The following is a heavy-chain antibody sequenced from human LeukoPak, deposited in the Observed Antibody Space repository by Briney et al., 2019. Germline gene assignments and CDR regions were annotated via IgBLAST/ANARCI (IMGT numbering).Heavy chain of an antibody. Sequence: GGSLRLSCAASGYTFSSYWMHWVRQAPGKGLVWVSRIDGDGSVTSYADYVKGRLTISRDNAKNTLYLHMNNPRAEDTAVYYCVRDQGNYSFGHWGQGTLVTVSS. CDR2: IDGDGSVT. J-gene: IGHJ4*02. CDR3: VRDQGNYSFGH. CDR1: GYTFSSYW. D-gene: IGHD2-21*01. V-gene: IGHV3-74*01.